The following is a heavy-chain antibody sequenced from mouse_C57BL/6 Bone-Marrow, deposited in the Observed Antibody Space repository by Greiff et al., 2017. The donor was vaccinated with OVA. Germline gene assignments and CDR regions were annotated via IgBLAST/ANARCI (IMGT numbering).Heavy chain of an antibody. D-gene: IGHD2-2*01. CDR2: IRSKSNNYAT. J-gene: IGHJ1*03. CDR3: VRQGVTAGYFDV. CDR1: GFSFNTYA. Sequence: DVQLVESGGGLVQPKGSLKLSCAASGFSFNTYAMNWVRQAPGKGLEWVARIRSKSNNYATYYADSVKDRFTISRDDSESMLYLQMNNLKTEDTAMYYCVRQGVTAGYFDVWGTGTTVTVSS. V-gene: IGHV10-1*01.